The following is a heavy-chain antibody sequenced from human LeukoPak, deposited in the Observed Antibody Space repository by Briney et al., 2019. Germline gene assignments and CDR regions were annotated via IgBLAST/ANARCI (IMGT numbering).Heavy chain of an antibody. CDR2: INPSGGST. D-gene: IGHD3-22*01. V-gene: IGHV1-46*01. CDR1: GGTFSSYA. J-gene: IGHJ3*02. Sequence: ASVKVSCKASGGTFSSYAISWVRQAPGQGLEWMGIINPSGGSTSYAQKFQGRVTMTRDTSTSTVYTELSSLRFEDTAVYYCARGSRGGYYDSSGYRRGAFDIWGQGTMVTVSS. CDR3: ARGSRGGYYDSSGYRRGAFDI.